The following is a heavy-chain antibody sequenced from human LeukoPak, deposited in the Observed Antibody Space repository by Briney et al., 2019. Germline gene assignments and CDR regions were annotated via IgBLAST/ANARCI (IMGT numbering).Heavy chain of an antibody. Sequence: GGSLRLSCAISGFTLSRHSMSWFRQAPGKGPEWVANVKEDGSEIYYRDSVKGRFTISRDDARNSLHLQMNSLRAEDTAIYFCARLLLFESSTYRPVDHWGRGTLVGVTS. CDR2: VKEDGSEI. V-gene: IGHV3-7*01. CDR3: ARLLLFESSTYRPVDH. J-gene: IGHJ4*02. D-gene: IGHD2-2*01. CDR1: GFTLSRHS.